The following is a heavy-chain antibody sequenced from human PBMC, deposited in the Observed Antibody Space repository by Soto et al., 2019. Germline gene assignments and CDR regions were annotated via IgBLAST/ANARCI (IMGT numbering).Heavy chain of an antibody. CDR1: GFSLSTTGVG. Sequence: QITLKESGPTLVKPTQTLTLTCSFSGFSLSTTGVGVGWIRQSPGKALEWLAIIYWDNDKRYSPSLKSRVTITKHTSKNQVVLTVTNMDPVDTGTYYCARSLWFGELHWGQGALVTVSS. J-gene: IGHJ4*02. CDR2: IYWDNDK. CDR3: ARSLWFGELH. D-gene: IGHD3-10*01. V-gene: IGHV2-5*02.